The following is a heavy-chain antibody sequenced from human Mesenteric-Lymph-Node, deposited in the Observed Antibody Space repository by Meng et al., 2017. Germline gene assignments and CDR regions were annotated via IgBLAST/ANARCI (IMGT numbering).Heavy chain of an antibody. CDR1: GGSISSGGFY. Sequence: QVQLQGPGPGLVTPSQTPALTCSVSGGSISSGGFYWSWIRQHPGKGLEWIGYIYYSGSTYYNPSLRSRVAISIDTSKNQFSLKLTSVTAADTAVYFCARTNYGNYNWFDPWGQGTLVTVSS. V-gene: IGHV4-31*03. CDR2: IYYSGST. CDR3: ARTNYGNYNWFDP. J-gene: IGHJ5*02. D-gene: IGHD4-11*01.